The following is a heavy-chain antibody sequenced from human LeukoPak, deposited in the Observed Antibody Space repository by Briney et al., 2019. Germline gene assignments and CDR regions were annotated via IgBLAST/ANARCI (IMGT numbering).Heavy chain of an antibody. J-gene: IGHJ4*02. CDR1: RYTLTELS. CDR3: ATSASSVSRTSTLGY. V-gene: IGHV1-24*01. D-gene: IGHD5/OR15-5a*01. Sequence: ASVKVSCKVSRYTLTELSMHWVRQAPGKGLEWMGGFDPEDGETIYAQKFQGRVTMTEDTSTDTAYMELSSLRSEDTAVYYCATSASSVSRTSTLGYWGQGTLVTVSS. CDR2: FDPEDGET.